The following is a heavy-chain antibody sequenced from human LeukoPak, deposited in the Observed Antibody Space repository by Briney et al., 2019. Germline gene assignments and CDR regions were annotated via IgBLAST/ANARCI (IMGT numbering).Heavy chain of an antibody. CDR2: IYTSGST. V-gene: IGHV4-61*02. CDR3: ARGSGSYYNRRYFDY. CDR1: GASINSDK. Sequence: SETLSLTCVLSGASINSDKWWTWIRQPAGKGLEWIGRIYTSGSTNYNPSLKSRVTISVDTSKNQFSLKLSSVTAADTAVYYCARGSGSYYNRRYFDYWGQGTLVTVSS. D-gene: IGHD3-10*01. J-gene: IGHJ4*02.